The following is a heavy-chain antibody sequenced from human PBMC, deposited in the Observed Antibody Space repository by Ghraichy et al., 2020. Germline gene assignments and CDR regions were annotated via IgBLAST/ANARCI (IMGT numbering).Heavy chain of an antibody. Sequence: LNISCAASGFTLSSYTLHWVRQAPGKGLEWVALISDDGRNKYYADSVKGRFTISRDNSKNTLYLQMNSLRAEDTAVYYCARDLIIASRGYAFDIWGQGTMVTVSS. V-gene: IGHV3-30*04. CDR1: GFTLSSYT. CDR3: ARDLIIASRGYAFDI. D-gene: IGHD3-22*01. CDR2: ISDDGRNK. J-gene: IGHJ3*02.